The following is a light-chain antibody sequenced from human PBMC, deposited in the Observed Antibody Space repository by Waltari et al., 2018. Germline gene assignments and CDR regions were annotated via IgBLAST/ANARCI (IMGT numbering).Light chain of an antibody. CDR1: SSNIGSNI. J-gene: IGLJ3*02. CDR3: AAWDDSLNGRV. V-gene: IGLV1-44*01. Sequence: QSVLTQPPSASGTPGQRVTISCSGSSSNIGSNIVNWYQHLPGTAPKLLIYNNNRRPSGVPDRFSGSKSGTSASLAISGLQSEDEADYYCAAWDDSLNGRVFGGGTKLTVL. CDR2: NNN.